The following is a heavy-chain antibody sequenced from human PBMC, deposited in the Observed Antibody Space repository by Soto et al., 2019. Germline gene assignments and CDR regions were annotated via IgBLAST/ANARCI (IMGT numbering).Heavy chain of an antibody. J-gene: IGHJ4*02. V-gene: IGHV1-18*01. CDR1: GYTFTSYG. Sequence: GASVKVSCKASGYTFTSYGISWVRQAPGQGLEWMGWISAYNGNTNYAQKLQGRVTMTTDTSTSTAYMELRSLRSDDTAVYYCARDNSGPMVYAIPQSLDYWGQGTLVTVST. CDR2: ISAYNGNT. CDR3: ARDNSGPMVYAIPQSLDY. D-gene: IGHD2-8*01.